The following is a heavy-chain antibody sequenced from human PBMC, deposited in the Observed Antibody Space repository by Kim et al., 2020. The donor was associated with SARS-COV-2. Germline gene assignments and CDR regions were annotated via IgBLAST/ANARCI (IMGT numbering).Heavy chain of an antibody. J-gene: IGHJ4*02. CDR1: GYSFSSYW. Sequence: GESLKISCKGSGYSFSSYWIGWVRQMPGKGLEWMGIIYPGDSDTRYSPSFQGQVTISADKSISTAYLQWSSLKASDTAMYYCARHESRGHYYDSSAYHYWGQGTLVTVSS. CDR2: IYPGDSDT. V-gene: IGHV5-51*01. CDR3: ARHESRGHYYDSSAYHY. D-gene: IGHD3-22*01.